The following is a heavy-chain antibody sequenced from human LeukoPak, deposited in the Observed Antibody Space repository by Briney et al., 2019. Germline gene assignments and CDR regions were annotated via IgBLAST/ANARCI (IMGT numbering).Heavy chain of an antibody. J-gene: IGHJ4*02. Sequence: GGSLRLSCAASGFTFSSYSMNWVRQAPGKGLEWVSSISSSSSYIYYADSVKGRFTISRDNTKNSLYLQMNSLRAEDTGVYYCVRLGSGSGRGGYYFDYWGQGTLVTVSS. CDR2: ISSSSSYI. CDR1: GFTFSSYS. V-gene: IGHV3-21*01. D-gene: IGHD3-10*01. CDR3: VRLGSGSGRGGYYFDY.